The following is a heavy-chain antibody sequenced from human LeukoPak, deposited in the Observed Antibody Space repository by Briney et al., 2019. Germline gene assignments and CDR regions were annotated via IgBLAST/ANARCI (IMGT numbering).Heavy chain of an antibody. CDR1: GFTFSSYE. CDR2: ISYDGSNK. Sequence: PGGSLRLSCAASGFTFSSYEMNWVRQAPGKGLEWVAVISYDGSNKYYADSVKGRFTISRDNSKNTLYLQMNSLRAEDTAVYYCTQLYCSSTSCYHFDYWGQGTLVTVSS. J-gene: IGHJ4*02. D-gene: IGHD2-2*01. CDR3: TQLYCSSTSCYHFDY. V-gene: IGHV3-30-3*01.